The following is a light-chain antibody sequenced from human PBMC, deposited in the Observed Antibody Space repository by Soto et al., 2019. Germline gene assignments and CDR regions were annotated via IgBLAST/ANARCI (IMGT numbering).Light chain of an antibody. CDR2: DVS. CDR1: SSDVGGYNY. V-gene: IGLV2-14*01. CDR3: SSYASGSALV. Sequence: QSALTQPASVSGSPGQSITISCTGTSSDVGGYNYVSWYQQHPGKAPKLLIYDVSNRPSGVSNRFSGSKSGNTASLTLSGLQAEDEADYHCSSYASGSALVFGGGTKLTVL. J-gene: IGLJ2*01.